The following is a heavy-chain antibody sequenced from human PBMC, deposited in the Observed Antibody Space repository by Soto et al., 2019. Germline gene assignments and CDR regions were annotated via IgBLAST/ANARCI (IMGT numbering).Heavy chain of an antibody. CDR3: ARMPKDWNDDVDY. J-gene: IGHJ4*02. CDR2: IIPIFGTA. D-gene: IGHD1-1*01. CDR1: GGTFSSYA. V-gene: IGHV1-69*12. Sequence: QVQLVQSGAEVKKPGSSVKVSCKASGGTFSSYAISWVRQAPGQGLEWMGGIIPIFGTANYAQKSQGRVTITADESTSTDYMELSSLRSEDTAVYYCARMPKDWNDDVDYWGQGTLVTVSS.